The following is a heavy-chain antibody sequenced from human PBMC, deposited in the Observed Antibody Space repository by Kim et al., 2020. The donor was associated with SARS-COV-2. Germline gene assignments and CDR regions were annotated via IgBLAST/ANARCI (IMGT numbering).Heavy chain of an antibody. J-gene: IGHJ4*02. D-gene: IGHD4-17*01. Sequence: SAQKFTGRLTMTRNTSITTAYMELSSLRSEDTAVYYCARRNTVTTRTLDYWGQGTLVTVSS. CDR3: ARRNTVTTRTLDY. V-gene: IGHV1-8*01.